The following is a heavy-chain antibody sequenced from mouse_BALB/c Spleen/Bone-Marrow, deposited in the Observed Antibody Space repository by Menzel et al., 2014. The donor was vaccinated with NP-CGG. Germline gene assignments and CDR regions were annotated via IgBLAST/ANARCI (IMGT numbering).Heavy chain of an antibody. CDR3: ARGPFITTVRYYAMDY. V-gene: IGHV2-9*02. CDR2: IWAGGST. CDR1: GFSLTSYG. D-gene: IGHD1-2*01. J-gene: IGHJ4*01. Sequence: VKLMESGPGLVAPSQSLSITCTVSGFSLTSYGVHWVRQPPGKGLEWLGVIWAGGSTNYNSALMSRLSISKDNSKSQVFLKMNSLQTDDTAMYYCARGPFITTVRYYAMDYWGQGTSVTVSS.